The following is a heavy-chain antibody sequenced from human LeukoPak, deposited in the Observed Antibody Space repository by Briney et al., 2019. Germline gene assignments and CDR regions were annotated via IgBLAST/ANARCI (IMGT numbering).Heavy chain of an antibody. D-gene: IGHD2-15*01. CDR3: AKGRCSGGSCYRGDYYGMDV. Sequence: GGSLRLSCAASGFTFSSNAMSWVRQAPGKGLGWVSAISGGGGSTYYADSVKGRFTISRDNSKNTLYLQMNSLRAEDTAVYYCAKGRCSGGSCYRGDYYGMDVWGQGTTVTVSS. CDR1: GFTFSSNA. CDR2: ISGGGGST. J-gene: IGHJ6*02. V-gene: IGHV3-23*01.